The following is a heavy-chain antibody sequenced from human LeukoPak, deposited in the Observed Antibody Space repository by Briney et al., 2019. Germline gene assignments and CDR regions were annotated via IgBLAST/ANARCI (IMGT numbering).Heavy chain of an antibody. D-gene: IGHD6-19*01. V-gene: IGHV4-34*01. CDR3: ARGEAVADNYFDY. J-gene: IGHJ4*02. CDR1: GGSFSGYY. Sequence: SETLSLTCAVYGGSFSGYYWSWIRQPPGKGLEWVGEINHSGSTNYNPSLKSRVTMSVDTSNNQFSLKLISVTAADTAVYYCARGEAVADNYFDYWGQGTLVTVSS. CDR2: INHSGST.